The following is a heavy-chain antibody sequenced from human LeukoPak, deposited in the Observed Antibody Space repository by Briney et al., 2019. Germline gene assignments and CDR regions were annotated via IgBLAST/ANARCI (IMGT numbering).Heavy chain of an antibody. V-gene: IGHV3-21*01. D-gene: IGHD3-10*01. CDR3: ARVVGTMVRGVIPFDY. CDR2: ISSGSSYI. Sequence: GGSLRLSCAASGFTFSSYSMNWVRQAPGKGLEWVSSISSGSSYIYYADSVKGRFTISRDNAKNSLYLQMNSLRAEDTAVYYCARVVGTMVRGVIPFDYWGQGTLVTVSS. J-gene: IGHJ4*02. CDR1: GFTFSSYS.